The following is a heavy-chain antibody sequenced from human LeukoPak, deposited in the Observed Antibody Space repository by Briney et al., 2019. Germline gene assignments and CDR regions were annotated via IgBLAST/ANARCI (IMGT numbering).Heavy chain of an antibody. J-gene: IGHJ3*02. CDR2: IYHSGST. CDR3: ARLYVVEYTYGYVAFDI. CDR1: GGSISSGGYS. Sequence: SQTLSLTCAVSGGSISSGGYSWSWIRQPPGKGLEWIGYIYHSGSTYYNPSLKSRVTISVDRSKNQFSLKLSSVTAADTAVYYCARLYVVEYTYGYVAFDIWGQGTMVTVSA. V-gene: IGHV4-30-2*01. D-gene: IGHD5-18*01.